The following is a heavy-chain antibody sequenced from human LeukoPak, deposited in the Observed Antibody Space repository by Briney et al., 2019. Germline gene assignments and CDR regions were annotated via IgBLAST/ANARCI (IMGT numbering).Heavy chain of an antibody. V-gene: IGHV3-53*01. CDR1: GFTVSSNY. CDR3: ARMYSSSGDYYYGMDV. Sequence: GGSLRLSCAASGFTVSSNYMSWVRQAPGKGLEWVSVIYSGGSTYYADSVKGRFTISRDNSKNTLYLQMNSLRAEDTAVYYCARMYSSSGDYYYGMDVWGQGTTVTVSS. J-gene: IGHJ6*02. D-gene: IGHD6-6*01. CDR2: IYSGGST.